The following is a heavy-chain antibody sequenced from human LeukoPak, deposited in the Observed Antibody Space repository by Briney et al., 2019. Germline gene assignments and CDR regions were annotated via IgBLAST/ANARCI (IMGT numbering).Heavy chain of an antibody. V-gene: IGHV4-4*02. D-gene: IGHD3-22*01. Sequence: SETLSLTCAVSGGSISSSNWWSWVRQPPGKGLEWIGEIYHSGSTNYNPSLKSRVTISVDTSKNQFSLKLSSVTAADTAVYYCARVYQKYYDSSGWFDPCGQGTLVTVSS. CDR1: GGSISSSNW. CDR3: ARVYQKYYDSSGWFDP. J-gene: IGHJ5*02. CDR2: IYHSGST.